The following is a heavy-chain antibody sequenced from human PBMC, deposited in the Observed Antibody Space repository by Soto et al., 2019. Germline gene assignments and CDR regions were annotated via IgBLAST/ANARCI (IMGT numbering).Heavy chain of an antibody. CDR3: EREEKNGFDS. V-gene: IGHV1-2*02. Sequence: ASVKVSCKASGYTFTGYYMHWVRQAPGQGLEWMGWINPNNGDTKYAQRFQGRVTVTRDTSSNTIYMELRRLTSDDTAVYYCEREEKNGFDSWGQGTLVTISS. J-gene: IGHJ5*01. CDR1: GYTFTGYY. CDR2: INPNNGDT.